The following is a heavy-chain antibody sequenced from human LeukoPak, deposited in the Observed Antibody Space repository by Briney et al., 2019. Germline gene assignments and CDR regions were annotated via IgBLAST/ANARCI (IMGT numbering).Heavy chain of an antibody. CDR1: GGSFSGYY. CDR3: ASQPAGYYYGSGSYHYFDY. V-gene: IGHV4-34*01. Sequence: SETLSLTCAVYGGSFSGYYRSWIRQPPGKGLEWIGEINHSGSTNYNPSLKSRVTISVDTSKNQFSLKLSSVTAADTAVYYCASQPAGYYYGSGSYHYFDYWGQGTLVTVSS. CDR2: INHSGST. J-gene: IGHJ4*02. D-gene: IGHD3-10*01.